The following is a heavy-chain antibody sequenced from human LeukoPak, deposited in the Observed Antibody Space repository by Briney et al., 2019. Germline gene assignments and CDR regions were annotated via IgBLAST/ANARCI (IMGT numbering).Heavy chain of an antibody. CDR3: ARETRSMTTSWGSDP. Sequence: VASVKVSCKASGYTFTSYAMNWVRQATGQGLEWMGWMNPNSGNTGYAQKFQGRVTMTRNTSISTAYMELSSLRSEDTAVYHCARETRSMTTSWGSDPWGQGTLVTVSS. CDR2: MNPNSGNT. V-gene: IGHV1-8*02. CDR1: GYTFTSYA. J-gene: IGHJ5*02. D-gene: IGHD4-11*01.